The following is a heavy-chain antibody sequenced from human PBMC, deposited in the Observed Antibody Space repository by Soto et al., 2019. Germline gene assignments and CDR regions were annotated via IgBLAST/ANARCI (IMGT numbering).Heavy chain of an antibody. D-gene: IGHD1-1*01. CDR3: ARSTGRPNWFDP. CDR2: IYYSGST. J-gene: IGHJ5*02. V-gene: IGHV4-61*01. CDR1: GGSVSSGSYY. Sequence: PSETLSLTCTVSGGSVSSGSYYWSWIRQPPGKGLEWIGYIYYSGSTNYNPSLKSRVTISVDTSKNQFSLKLSSVTAADTAVYYCARSTGRPNWFDPWGQGTLVTVSS.